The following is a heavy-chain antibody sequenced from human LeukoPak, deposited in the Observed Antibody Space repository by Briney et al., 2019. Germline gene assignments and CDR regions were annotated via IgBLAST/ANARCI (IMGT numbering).Heavy chain of an antibody. CDR3: ARDYWGYDSSGYHPSRTNQHWFDP. Sequence: SETLSLTCTVSGGSISSYYWSWIRQPAGKGLEWIGRIYTSGSTNYNPSLKSRVTMSVDTSKNQFSLKLSSVTAADTAVYYCARDYWGYDSSGYHPSRTNQHWFDPWGQGTLVTVSS. J-gene: IGHJ5*02. CDR1: GGSISSYY. V-gene: IGHV4-4*07. D-gene: IGHD3-22*01. CDR2: IYTSGST.